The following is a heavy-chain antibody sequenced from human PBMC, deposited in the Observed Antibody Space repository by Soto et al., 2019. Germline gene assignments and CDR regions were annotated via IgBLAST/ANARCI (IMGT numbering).Heavy chain of an antibody. CDR3: ARETHSSSRGAFDI. Sequence: EVQLLESGGDLVQPGGSLGLSCAASGFTFSSYALNWVRQAPGKGLEWVSGSTGSGAGTFYADSVKGRFAISRDNSRKTLYLQMNSLRVEDTAIYYCARETHSSSRGAFDIWGQGTMVTVSS. D-gene: IGHD6-13*01. J-gene: IGHJ3*02. CDR2: STGSGAGT. CDR1: GFTFSSYA. V-gene: IGHV3-23*01.